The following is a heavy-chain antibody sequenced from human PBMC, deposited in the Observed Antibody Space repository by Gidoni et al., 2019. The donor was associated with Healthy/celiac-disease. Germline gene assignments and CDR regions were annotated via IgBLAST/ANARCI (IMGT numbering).Heavy chain of an antibody. Sequence: EVQLVESGGGLVQPGGSLILSCAASGFTFSSYAMSWVRRAPGKGLEWVLAISGSGGSRYYADSVKGRFTISRDNSKNTLYLQMNSLRAEDTAVYYCAKGVSDDSSGYYPYYFDYWGQGTLVTVSS. CDR2: ISGSGGSR. CDR3: AKGVSDDSSGYYPYYFDY. D-gene: IGHD3-22*01. V-gene: IGHV3-23*04. J-gene: IGHJ4*02. CDR1: GFTFSSYA.